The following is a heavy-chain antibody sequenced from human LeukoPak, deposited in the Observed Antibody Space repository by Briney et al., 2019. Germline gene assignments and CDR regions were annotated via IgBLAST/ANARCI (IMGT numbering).Heavy chain of an antibody. V-gene: IGHV4-59*01. D-gene: IGHD6-19*01. CDR2: IYYSGST. CDR1: GGSISSYY. CDR3: ARLGAVAATADY. J-gene: IGHJ4*02. Sequence: SETLSLTCTVFGGSISSYYWSWIRQPPGKGLEWIGYIYYSGSTNYNPSLKSRVTISVDTSKNQFSLKLSSVTAADTAVYYCARLGAVAATADYWGQGTLVTVSS.